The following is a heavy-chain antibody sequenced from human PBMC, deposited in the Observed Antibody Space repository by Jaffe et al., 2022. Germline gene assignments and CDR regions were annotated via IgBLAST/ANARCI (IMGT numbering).Heavy chain of an antibody. D-gene: IGHD6-6*01. CDR2: IYYSGST. CDR1: GGSISSSSYY. J-gene: IGHJ4*02. Sequence: QLQLQESGPGLVKPSETLSLTCTVSGGSISSSSYYWGWIRQPPGKGLEWIGSIYYSGSTYYNPSLKSRVTISVDTSKNQFSLKLSSVTAADTAVYYCARLLYSSSSGVFDYWGQGTLVTVSS. CDR3: ARLLYSSSSGVFDY. V-gene: IGHV4-39*01.